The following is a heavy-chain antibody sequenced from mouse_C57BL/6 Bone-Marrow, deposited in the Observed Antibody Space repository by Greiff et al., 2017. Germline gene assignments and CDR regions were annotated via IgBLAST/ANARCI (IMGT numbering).Heavy chain of an antibody. Sequence: EVKVVESGGGLVQPGASLRLSCAASGFTFTDYLMSWVRQPPGKAPEWLALIRNKANGYTTEYTSTVKGRFTISRDNSQNILYLQMNTMRAEDSATYYCVKDALNWDGGFAYWGQGTLVTVSA. D-gene: IGHD4-1*02. J-gene: IGHJ3*01. CDR1: GFTFTDYL. V-gene: IGHV7-4*01. CDR3: VKDALNWDGGFAY. CDR2: IRNKANGYTT.